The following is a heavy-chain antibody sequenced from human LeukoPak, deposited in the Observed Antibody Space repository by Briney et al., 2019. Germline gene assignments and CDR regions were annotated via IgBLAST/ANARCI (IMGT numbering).Heavy chain of an antibody. J-gene: IGHJ4*02. Sequence: GGSLRLSCAASGFTFSSYEMNWVRQAPGKGLEWVSYISSSGSTIHYADSVKGRFTISRDNAKNSLYLQMNSLRAEDTAVYYCARVFRFGELLFDYWGQGTLVTVSS. CDR3: ARVFRFGELLFDY. V-gene: IGHV3-48*03. CDR1: GFTFSSYE. D-gene: IGHD3-10*01. CDR2: ISSSGSTI.